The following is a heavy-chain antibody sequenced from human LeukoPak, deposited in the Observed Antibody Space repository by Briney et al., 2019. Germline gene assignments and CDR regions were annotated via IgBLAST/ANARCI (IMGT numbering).Heavy chain of an antibody. CDR1: GGSISSSSYY. Sequence: SETLSLTCTVSGGSISSSSYYWGWIRQPPGKGLEWIGSIYYSGSTYYNPSLKSRVTISVDTSKNQFSLKLSSVTAADTAVYYCARDQGWFDPWGQGTLVTVSS. CDR3: ARDQGWFDP. CDR2: IYYSGST. V-gene: IGHV4-39*07. J-gene: IGHJ5*02.